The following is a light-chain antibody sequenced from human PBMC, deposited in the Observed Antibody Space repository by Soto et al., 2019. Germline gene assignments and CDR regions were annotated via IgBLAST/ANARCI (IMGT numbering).Light chain of an antibody. Sequence: QSVLTQPPSVSAAPGQKVTISCSGSSSNIGNNYVSWYQQLPGTAPKLLIYDNNKRPSGIPDRFSGSKSGTSATLGITGLQTGDEADYYCGTWDSSLSPSVFXTGTNVTV. V-gene: IGLV1-51*01. CDR3: GTWDSSLSPSV. J-gene: IGLJ1*01. CDR1: SSNIGNNY. CDR2: DNN.